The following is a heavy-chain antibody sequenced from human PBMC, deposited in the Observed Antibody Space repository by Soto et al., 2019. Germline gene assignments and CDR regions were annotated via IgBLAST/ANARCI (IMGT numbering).Heavy chain of an antibody. Sequence: SSETLSLTCAVYGGSFSAYYWSWVRQPPGKGLEWIGEIIHSESTKYNPSLKSRVTISVDTSKNQFSLKLSSVTAADTAVYYCARQRPTDGRWEFANYYGMDVWGQRTPVTVSS. CDR2: IIHSEST. CDR3: ARQRPTDGRWEFANYYGMDV. J-gene: IGHJ6*02. CDR1: GGSFSAYY. V-gene: IGHV4-34*12. D-gene: IGHD1-26*01.